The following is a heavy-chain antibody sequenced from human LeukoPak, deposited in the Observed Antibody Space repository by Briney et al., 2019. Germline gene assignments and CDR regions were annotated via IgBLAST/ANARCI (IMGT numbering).Heavy chain of an antibody. Sequence: ASVTVSFTSSGYTFTFYYMHWVRQAPGQGLEWMGWIHPYSGGTNYAQKFQGRVTLTRDTSISTAYMELKRLRSDDTAVYYCARSNIAIRRGDNWFDPWGQGTPVTVSS. V-gene: IGHV1-2*02. CDR1: GYTFTFYY. D-gene: IGHD6-6*01. CDR2: IHPYSGGT. J-gene: IGHJ5*02. CDR3: ARSNIAIRRGDNWFDP.